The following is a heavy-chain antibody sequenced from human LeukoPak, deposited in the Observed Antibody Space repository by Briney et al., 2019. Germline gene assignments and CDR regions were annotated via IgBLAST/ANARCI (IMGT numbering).Heavy chain of an antibody. CDR1: GYSFTSYY. D-gene: IGHD6-13*01. CDR2: INPISGST. V-gene: IGHV1-46*01. Sequence: ASVKVSCKGSGYSFTSYYMHWVRQAPGQGLEWMGMINPISGSTNYAQMFQGRVTMTRDASTNTVYMELSSLRSEDTAVYYCARVRSNIAAAGTTLFDYWGQGTLVTVSS. CDR3: ARVRSNIAAAGTTLFDY. J-gene: IGHJ4*02.